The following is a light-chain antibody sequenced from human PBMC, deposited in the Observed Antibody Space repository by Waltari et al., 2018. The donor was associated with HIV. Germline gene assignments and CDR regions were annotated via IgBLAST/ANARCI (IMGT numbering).Light chain of an antibody. CDR3: SSYANKNGFYVV. V-gene: IGLV2-8*01. Sequence: QSALTQPPSASGSPGQSVTISCTGTNSDLGGYNYVSWYQHTPGKAPKLVISEATKRPSGVPDRFSGSKSGTTASLTVAGLQAEDEADYYCSSYANKNGFYVVFGGGTRLTVL. CDR2: EAT. CDR1: NSDLGGYNY. J-gene: IGLJ2*01.